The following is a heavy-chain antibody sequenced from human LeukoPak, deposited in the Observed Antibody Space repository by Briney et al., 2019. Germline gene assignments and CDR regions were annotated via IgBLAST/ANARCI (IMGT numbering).Heavy chain of an antibody. CDR3: ARGPSYFQH. Sequence: HSQTLPLTCAISGDSVSSNSATWNWIRQSPSRGLEWLGRTYYRSKWYKYYAVSVKGRITINPDTSKNQFSLQLNSVTPEDTAVYYCARGPSYFQHWGQGTLVTVSS. V-gene: IGHV6-1*01. CDR1: GDSVSSNSAT. J-gene: IGHJ1*01. CDR2: TYYRSKWYK.